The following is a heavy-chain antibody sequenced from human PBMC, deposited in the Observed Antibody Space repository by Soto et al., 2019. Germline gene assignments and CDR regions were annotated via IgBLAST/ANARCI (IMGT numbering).Heavy chain of an antibody. Sequence: QVQLVESGGGVVQPGRSLRLSCAASGFRFSGFGMHWVRQAPGKGLEWVAILRYEGSNKYYADSVKGRFTISRDNSQNTLYLQVDRLRVEDTAVYYCARVGVGATTFYGYFDYWGQGILVTVSS. CDR3: ARVGVGATTFYGYFDY. CDR1: GFRFSGFG. CDR2: LRYEGSNK. J-gene: IGHJ4*02. D-gene: IGHD1-26*01. V-gene: IGHV3-33*01.